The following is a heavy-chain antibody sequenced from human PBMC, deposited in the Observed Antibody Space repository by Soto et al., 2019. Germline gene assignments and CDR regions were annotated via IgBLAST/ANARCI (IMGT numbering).Heavy chain of an antibody. J-gene: IGHJ1*01. CDR2: ISNDGSST. CDR1: GFTFSSYW. CDR3: ARLPNKSPQN. Sequence: EVQLVESGGGLVQPGGSLRLSCVASGFTFSSYWMHWVRQAPGKGLVWVSSISNDGSSTSYADPVKGRFTISRGNAKNRRYLQMNSLRAEDTCVYYCARLPNKSPQNWGQGTLVIVS. V-gene: IGHV3-74*01.